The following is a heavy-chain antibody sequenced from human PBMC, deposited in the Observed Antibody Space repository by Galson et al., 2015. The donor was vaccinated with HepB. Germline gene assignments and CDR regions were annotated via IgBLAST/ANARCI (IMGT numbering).Heavy chain of an antibody. V-gene: IGHV1-69*02. J-gene: IGHJ3*02. D-gene: IGHD3-10*01. CDR1: GGTFSSYT. CDR2: IIPILGIA. CDR3: AAPSAPYGEGWSDAFDI. Sequence: SVKVSCKASGGTFSSYTISWVRQAPGQGLEWMGRIIPILGIANYAQKFQGRVTITADKSTSTAYMELSSLRSEDTAVYYCAAPSAPYGEGWSDAFDIWGQGTMVTVSS.